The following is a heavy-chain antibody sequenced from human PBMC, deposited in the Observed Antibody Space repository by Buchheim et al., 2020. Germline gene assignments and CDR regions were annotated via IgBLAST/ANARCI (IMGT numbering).Heavy chain of an antibody. J-gene: IGHJ6*02. V-gene: IGHV3-48*04. Sequence: VQLVESGGGVVQPGRSLRLSCAASGFTFSSYGMHWVRQAPGKGLEWVSYISSSGSTIYYADSVKGRFTISRDNAKNSLYLQMNSLRAEDTAVYYCARLQLISGSYFSYYYYGMDVWGQGTT. CDR3: ARLQLISGSYFSYYYYGMDV. D-gene: IGHD1-26*01. CDR2: ISSSGSTI. CDR1: GFTFSSYG.